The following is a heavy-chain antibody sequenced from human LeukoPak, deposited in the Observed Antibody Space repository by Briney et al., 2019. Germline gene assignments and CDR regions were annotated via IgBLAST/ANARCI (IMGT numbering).Heavy chain of an antibody. D-gene: IGHD3-16*01. CDR3: ASWGAGGNS. Sequence: GGSLRLSCEASGFTLSTYWMNWVRQVPGRGVDWLANIKPDGSGKRYVDSVKGRFTSARDNADTSLSLQMNSLRDEDTAVYYCASWGAGGNSWGQGTLVTVSS. V-gene: IGHV3-7*01. J-gene: IGHJ4*02. CDR2: IKPDGSGK. CDR1: GFTLSTYW.